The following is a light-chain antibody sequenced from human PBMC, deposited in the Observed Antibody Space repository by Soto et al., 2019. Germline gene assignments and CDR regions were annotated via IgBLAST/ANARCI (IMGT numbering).Light chain of an antibody. CDR2: AAS. CDR1: QSISSY. V-gene: IGKV1-39*01. CDR3: QQSYSTPLS. J-gene: IGKJ4*01. Sequence: DIQMTQSPSSLSASVGDRVTITCRASQSISSYLNWYQQKPGKAPKLLIYAASSLQSGVPSRFSGSGSGTDFTLTIRSLQPEDFATYSCQQSYSTPLSFGGGTKVEIK.